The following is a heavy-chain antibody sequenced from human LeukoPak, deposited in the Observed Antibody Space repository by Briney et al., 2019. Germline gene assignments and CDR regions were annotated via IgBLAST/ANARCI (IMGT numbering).Heavy chain of an antibody. Sequence: GASVKVSCKASGFSFTSSAVQWVRQARGQRLEWIGWIVVGSGNTSYAQTFQERVTITRDMSTSTAYMELSSLRSEDTAVYYCAAGRALGRGMGLYYYYGMDVWGQGTTVTVSS. CDR2: IVVGSGNT. D-gene: IGHD3-16*01. CDR3: AAGRALGRGMGLYYYYGMDV. CDR1: GFSFTSSA. J-gene: IGHJ6*02. V-gene: IGHV1-58*01.